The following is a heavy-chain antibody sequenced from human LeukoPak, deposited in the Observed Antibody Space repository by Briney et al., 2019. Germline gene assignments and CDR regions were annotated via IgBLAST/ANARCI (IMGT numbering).Heavy chain of an antibody. CDR1: GFTVISNH. CDR2: IYSGGST. CDR3: ARVNYYGSGTPGCFDY. Sequence: GGSLRLSCAASGFTVISNHMSWVRQAPGKGLEWVSVIYSGGSTYNADSVRGRFTISRDNSKNTLYLQMNSVRAEDTALYYCARVNYYGSGTPGCFDYWGQGTLVTVSS. V-gene: IGHV3-53*01. D-gene: IGHD3-10*01. J-gene: IGHJ4*02.